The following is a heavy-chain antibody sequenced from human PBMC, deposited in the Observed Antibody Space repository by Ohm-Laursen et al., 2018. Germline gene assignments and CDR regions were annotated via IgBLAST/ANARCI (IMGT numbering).Heavy chain of an antibody. V-gene: IGHV3-15*01. CDR3: TTVGSGSNFDY. CDR1: GFTFSSYG. Sequence: SLRLSCSASGFTFSSYGMHWVRQAPGKGLEWVGRIKSKTDGGTTDYAAPVKGRFTISRDDSKNTLYLQMNSLKTEDTAVYYCTTVGSGSNFDYWGQGTLVTVSS. J-gene: IGHJ4*02. D-gene: IGHD1-26*01. CDR2: IKSKTDGGTT.